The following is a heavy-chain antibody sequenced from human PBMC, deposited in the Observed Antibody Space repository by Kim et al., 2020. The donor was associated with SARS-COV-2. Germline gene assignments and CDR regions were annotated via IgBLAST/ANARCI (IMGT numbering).Heavy chain of an antibody. CDR1: GGSVSSGSYY. J-gene: IGHJ4*02. V-gene: IGHV4-61*01. D-gene: IGHD2-21*01. Sequence: SETLSPTCTVSGGSVSSGSYYWSWIRQPPGKGLEWIGYIYYSGSTNYNPSLKSRVTISVDTSKNQFSLKLSSVTAADTAVYYCARGVVIAISFDYWGQGTLVTVSS. CDR3: ARGVVIAISFDY. CDR2: IYYSGST.